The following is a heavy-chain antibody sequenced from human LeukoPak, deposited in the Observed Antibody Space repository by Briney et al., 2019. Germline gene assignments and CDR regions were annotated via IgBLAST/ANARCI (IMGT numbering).Heavy chain of an antibody. Sequence: GGSLRLSCAASGFTFSSYEMNWVRQAPGKGLEWVSYISSSGSTIYYADSVKGRFTISRDNSKNTLYLQMNSLRAEDTAVYYCAKENSSGWLEIYYFDYWGQGTLVTVSS. CDR2: ISSSGSTI. D-gene: IGHD6-19*01. J-gene: IGHJ4*02. CDR1: GFTFSSYE. V-gene: IGHV3-48*03. CDR3: AKENSSGWLEIYYFDY.